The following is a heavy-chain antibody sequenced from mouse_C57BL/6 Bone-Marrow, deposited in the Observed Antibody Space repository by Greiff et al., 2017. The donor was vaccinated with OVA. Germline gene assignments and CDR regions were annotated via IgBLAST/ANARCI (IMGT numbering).Heavy chain of an antibody. CDR1: GYSITSGYY. CDR3: ARAPLSWYFDV. Sequence: EVQLQESGPGLVKPSQSLSLTCSVTGYSITSGYYWNWIRQFPGNKLEWMGYISYDGSNNYNPYLKNRISITRDTSKNQFFLKLNSVTTEDTAAYYSARAPLSWYFDVWGTGTTVTVSS. J-gene: IGHJ1*03. V-gene: IGHV3-6*01. CDR2: ISYDGSN.